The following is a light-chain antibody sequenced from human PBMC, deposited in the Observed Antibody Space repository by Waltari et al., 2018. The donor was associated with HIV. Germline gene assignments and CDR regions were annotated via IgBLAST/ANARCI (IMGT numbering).Light chain of an antibody. CDR3: QQYASSPST. V-gene: IGKV3-20*01. CDR1: QSFDSDY. J-gene: IGKJ4*01. Sequence: DIVLTQSPVTLSLSPGERATLSCRASQSFDSDYLAWYQQKPGQSPRLLVYAAFGAFTRAPRIPDRGRGSVSGTDFNVAISGLQPEDSAMYYCQQYASSPSTFGGGTKVEIK. CDR2: AAFGAF.